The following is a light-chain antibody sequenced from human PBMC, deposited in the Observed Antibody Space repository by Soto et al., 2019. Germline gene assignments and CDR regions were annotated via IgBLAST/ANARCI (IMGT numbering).Light chain of an antibody. CDR3: LQDYDYPYT. CDR1: QGIRDD. J-gene: IGKJ2*01. CDR2: AAS. V-gene: IGKV1-6*01. Sequence: AIQMTQSPSSLSASVGDRVTITCRASQGIRDDLAWYQQRPGKAPKLLIYAASNLQSGVPSRFSGSGSGTDFTLIISSLQPEDFATYYCLQDYDYPYTVGQGTKLESK.